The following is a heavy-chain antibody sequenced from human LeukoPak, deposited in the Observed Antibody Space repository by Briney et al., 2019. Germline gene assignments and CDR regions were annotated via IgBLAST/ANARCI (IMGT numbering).Heavy chain of an antibody. Sequence: GESLKISCQVSGYLFTNYWIGWVRQMPGKGLEPMGIIYPADSDTTYSPSFQGQVTISADKSISTAYLQWSSLKASDTAMYYCARHLTSSEPLQFDYWGQGTLVTVSS. J-gene: IGHJ4*02. D-gene: IGHD1-14*01. CDR3: ARHLTSSEPLQFDY. V-gene: IGHV5-51*01. CDR2: IYPADSDT. CDR1: GYLFTNYW.